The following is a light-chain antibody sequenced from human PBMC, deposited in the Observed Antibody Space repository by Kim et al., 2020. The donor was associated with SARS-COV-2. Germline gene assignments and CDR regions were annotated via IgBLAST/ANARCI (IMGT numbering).Light chain of an antibody. CDR3: QVWDSSEGEV. CDR1: NIGSKN. Sequence: SYELTQPLSVSVALGQTARITCGGNNIGSKNVHWYQQKPGQAPVLVIYRDSNRPSGIPERFSGSNSGNTATLTISRAQAGDEADYYCQVWDSSEGEVFGGGTQLTVL. V-gene: IGLV3-9*01. CDR2: RDS. J-gene: IGLJ2*01.